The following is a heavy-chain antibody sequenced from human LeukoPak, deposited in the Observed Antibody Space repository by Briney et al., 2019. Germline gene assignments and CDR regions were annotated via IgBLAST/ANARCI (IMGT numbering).Heavy chain of an antibody. CDR1: GFTFSSYG. Sequence: PGRSLRLSCAASGFTFSSYGMHWVRQAPGKGLEWVAVISYDGSNKYYADSVKGRFTISRDNSKNTLYLQMNSLRAEDTAVYYCARDRRAPYGDYGLDYWGQGTLVTVSS. CDR2: ISYDGSNK. V-gene: IGHV3-30*03. J-gene: IGHJ4*02. CDR3: ARDRRAPYGDYGLDY. D-gene: IGHD4-17*01.